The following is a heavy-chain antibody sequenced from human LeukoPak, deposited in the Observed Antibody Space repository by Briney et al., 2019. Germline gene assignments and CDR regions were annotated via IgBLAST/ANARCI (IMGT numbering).Heavy chain of an antibody. Sequence: PSETLSLTCTVSGGSISDYSWSWIRRPPGKGLEWIGNIYYSGSANHNPSLKSRVTISRDTSKNQFSLKLTSVTTADTAVYYCARAGGVKTAALDLDYWGQGTPVTVSS. CDR1: GGSISDYS. J-gene: IGHJ4*02. V-gene: IGHV4-59*01. CDR2: IYYSGSA. CDR3: ARAGGVKTAALDLDY. D-gene: IGHD6-25*01.